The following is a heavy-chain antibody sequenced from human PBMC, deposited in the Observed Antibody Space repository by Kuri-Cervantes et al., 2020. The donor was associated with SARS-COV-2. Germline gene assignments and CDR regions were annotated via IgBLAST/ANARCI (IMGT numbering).Heavy chain of an antibody. Sequence: SQTLSLTCAVHGGSFSGYYWSWIRQPPGKGLEWIGEINHSGSTNYNPSLKSRVTISVDTSKNQFSLKLSSVTAADTAVYYCARGKTKRTSLTTYYYYGMDVWGQGTTVTVSS. CDR1: GGSFSGYY. J-gene: IGHJ6*02. D-gene: IGHD2-2*01. CDR2: INHSGST. CDR3: ARGKTKRTSLTTYYYYGMDV. V-gene: IGHV4-34*01.